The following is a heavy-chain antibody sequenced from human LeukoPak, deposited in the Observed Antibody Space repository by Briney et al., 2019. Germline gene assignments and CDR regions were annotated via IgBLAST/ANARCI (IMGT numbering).Heavy chain of an antibody. CDR2: INPDGSEK. J-gene: IGHJ5*02. CDR1: GFTFNTFW. D-gene: IGHD2-2*01. CDR3: ARDERSEYCSSTSCALIDWFDP. V-gene: IGHV3-7*01. Sequence: GGSLRLSCAGSGFTFNTFWMNWVRQAPGKGLEWVANINPDGSEKYLVDSVKGRFSISRDNGKNSLYLQVNSLRAEDTAVYYCARDERSEYCSSTSCALIDWFDPWGQGTLVTVSS.